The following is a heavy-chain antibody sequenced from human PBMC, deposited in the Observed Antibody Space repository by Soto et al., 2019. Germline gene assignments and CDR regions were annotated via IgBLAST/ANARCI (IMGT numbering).Heavy chain of an antibody. V-gene: IGHV1-3*01. Sequence: QVQLVQSGAEVKKPGASVKVSCKASGYTFTSYAMHWVRQAPGQRLEWMGWINAGNGNTKYSQKFQGRVTITRDTSASTAYMELSSLRSEDTAVYYCARDSDQLLWFGTNWFDPWGQGTLVTVSS. J-gene: IGHJ5*02. CDR3: ARDSDQLLWFGTNWFDP. D-gene: IGHD3-10*01. CDR1: GYTFTSYA. CDR2: INAGNGNT.